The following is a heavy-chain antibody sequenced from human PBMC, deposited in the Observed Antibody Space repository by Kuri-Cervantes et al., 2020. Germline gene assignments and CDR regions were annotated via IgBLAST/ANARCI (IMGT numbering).Heavy chain of an antibody. CDR1: GGSISSYY. D-gene: IGHD6-19*01. CDR3: GRFSYHSSGRNYYFDQ. V-gene: IGHV4-59*01. J-gene: IGHJ4*02. Sequence: SETLSLTCTVSGGSISSYYWNWIRQPPGEGLEYIGYIYYTGSTNYNPSLKSRVTISVDTSKNQFPLKLHPVTAADTAMYYCGRFSYHSSGRNYYFDQWGQGTLVTVSS. CDR2: IYYTGST.